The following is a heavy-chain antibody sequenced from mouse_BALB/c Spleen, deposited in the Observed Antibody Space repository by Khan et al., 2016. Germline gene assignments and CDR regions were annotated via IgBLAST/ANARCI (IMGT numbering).Heavy chain of an antibody. CDR2: ISYSGST. D-gene: IGHD4-1*01. J-gene: IGHJ3*01. CDR1: GYSITSDYA. V-gene: IGHV3-2*02. Sequence: EVQLQESGPGLVKPSQSLSLTCTVTGYSITSDYAWNWIRQFPGNKLEWMGYISYSGSTSYNPSLKSRISITRDTSKNQFFLLLNSVTTEDTATXYCAEELGWFAYWGQGTLVTVSA. CDR3: AEELGWFAY.